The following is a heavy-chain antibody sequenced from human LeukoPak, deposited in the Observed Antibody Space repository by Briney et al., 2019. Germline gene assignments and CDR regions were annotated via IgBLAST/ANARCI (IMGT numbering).Heavy chain of an antibody. CDR2: ISSSSNYI. Sequence: GGSLRLSCAASGFTFSSYSMDWVRQAPGKGLEWVSSISSSSNYIYYADSVKGRFTISRDNAKNSLYLQMNSLRAEDTAVYYRARDLRAPTVVTPSWGQGTLVTVSS. V-gene: IGHV3-21*01. J-gene: IGHJ4*02. CDR1: GFTFSSYS. D-gene: IGHD4-23*01. CDR3: ARDLRAPTVVTPS.